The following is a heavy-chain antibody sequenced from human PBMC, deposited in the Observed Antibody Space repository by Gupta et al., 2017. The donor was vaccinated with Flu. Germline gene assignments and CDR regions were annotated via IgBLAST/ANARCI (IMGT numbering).Heavy chain of an antibody. CDR3: ASLGVTALQAFDF. D-gene: IGHD2-2*01. V-gene: IGHV5-51*01. CDR2: IYPGDSDT. J-gene: IGHJ3*01. Sequence: RQRPGKGLEWLGFIYPGDSDTVYSPSFQGQVTISADRSITTAYLQWSSLKASDTAMYYCASLGVTALQAFDFWGQGTMVTVSS.